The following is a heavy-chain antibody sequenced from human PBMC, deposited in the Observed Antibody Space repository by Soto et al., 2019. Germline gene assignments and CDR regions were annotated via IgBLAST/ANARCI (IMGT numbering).Heavy chain of an antibody. CDR3: ASPGGGRNYYYYGMDV. Sequence: ASVKVSCKASGGTFSSYAISWVRQAPGQGLEWMGGIIPIFGTANYAQKFQGRVTITADESTRTAYMELSSLRSEDTAVYYCASPGGGRNYYYYGMDVWGPGTTVTVSS. CDR1: GGTFSSYA. D-gene: IGHD1-1*01. J-gene: IGHJ6*02. V-gene: IGHV1-69*13. CDR2: IIPIFGTA.